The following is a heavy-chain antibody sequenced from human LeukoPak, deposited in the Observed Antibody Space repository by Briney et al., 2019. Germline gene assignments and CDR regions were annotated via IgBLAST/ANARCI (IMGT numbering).Heavy chain of an antibody. Sequence: GGSLRLSCAASGFTFSSYSMNWVRQAPGKGLEWVSYISSSSSTIYYADSVKGRFTISRDNAKNSLYLQMNSLRAEDTAVYYCARADQYYYDSSGYPARGYYFDYWGQGTLATVSS. CDR1: GFTFSSYS. V-gene: IGHV3-48*01. J-gene: IGHJ4*02. CDR2: ISSSSSTI. D-gene: IGHD3-22*01. CDR3: ARADQYYYDSSGYPARGYYFDY.